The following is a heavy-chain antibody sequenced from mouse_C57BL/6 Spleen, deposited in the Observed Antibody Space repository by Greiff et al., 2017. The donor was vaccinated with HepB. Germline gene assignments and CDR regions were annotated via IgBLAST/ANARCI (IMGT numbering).Heavy chain of an antibody. CDR1: GYAFSSYW. Sequence: LEESGAELVKPGASVKISCKASGYAFSSYWMNWVKQRPGKGLEWIGQIYPGDGDTNYNGKFKGKATLAADKSSSTAYMQLSSLTSEDSAVYFCAALYYGNYGYYAMDYWGQGTSVTVSS. CDR3: AALYYGNYGYYAMDY. CDR2: IYPGDGDT. V-gene: IGHV1-80*01. J-gene: IGHJ4*01. D-gene: IGHD2-1*01.